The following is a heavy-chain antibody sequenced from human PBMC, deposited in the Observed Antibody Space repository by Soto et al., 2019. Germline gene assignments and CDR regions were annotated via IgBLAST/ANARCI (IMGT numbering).Heavy chain of an antibody. V-gene: IGHV4-59*12. CDR2: IYYSGST. CDR3: ARSIDP. Sequence: PSETLSLTCTVSGGSISSYYWSWIRQPPGKGLEWIGYIYYSGSTYYNPSLKSRVTISVDTSKNQFSLKLSSVTAADTAVYYCARSIDPWGQGTPVTVSS. J-gene: IGHJ5*02. CDR1: GGSISSYY.